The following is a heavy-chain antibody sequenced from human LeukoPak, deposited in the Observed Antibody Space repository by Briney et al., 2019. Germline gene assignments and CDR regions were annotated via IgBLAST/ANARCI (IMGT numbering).Heavy chain of an antibody. D-gene: IGHD2-2*02. V-gene: IGHV1-69*04. Sequence: GASVKVSCKASGGTFSGYAISWVRQAPGQGLEWMGRIIPILGIANYAQKFQGRVTITADKSTSTAYMELSSLRSEDTAVYYCARGRGYCSSSTCYTSDAFDIWGQGTMVTVSS. CDR1: GGTFSGYA. CDR2: IIPILGIA. J-gene: IGHJ3*02. CDR3: ARGRGYCSSSTCYTSDAFDI.